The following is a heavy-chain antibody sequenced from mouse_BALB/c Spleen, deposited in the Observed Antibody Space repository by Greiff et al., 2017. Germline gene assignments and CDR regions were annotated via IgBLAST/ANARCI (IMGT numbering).Heavy chain of an antibody. J-gene: IGHJ4*01. CDR3: ARAYPYAMDY. D-gene: IGHD2-10*01. CDR2: IDPANGNT. V-gene: IGHV14-3*02. CDR1: GFNIKDTY. Sequence: EVQLQESGAELVKPGASVKLSCTASGFNIKDTYMHWVKQRPEQGLEWIGRIDPANGNTKYDPKFQGKATITADTSSNTAYLQLSSLTSEDTAVYYCARAYPYAMDYWGQGTSVTVSS.